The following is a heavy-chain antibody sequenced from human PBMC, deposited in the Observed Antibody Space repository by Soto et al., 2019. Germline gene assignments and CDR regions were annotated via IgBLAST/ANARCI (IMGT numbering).Heavy chain of an antibody. V-gene: IGHV1-69*13. CDR3: ARFCGDGGDCYSGDAFDI. D-gene: IGHD2-21*02. CDR1: GGTFSSYA. Sequence: VKVYCKASGGTFSSYAISWVRQAPGQGLEWMGGIIPIFGTANYAQKFQGRVTITADKSTSTAYMELSSLRSEDTAVYYCARFCGDGGDCYSGDAFDIWGQGTMVTVSS. J-gene: IGHJ3*02. CDR2: IIPIFGTA.